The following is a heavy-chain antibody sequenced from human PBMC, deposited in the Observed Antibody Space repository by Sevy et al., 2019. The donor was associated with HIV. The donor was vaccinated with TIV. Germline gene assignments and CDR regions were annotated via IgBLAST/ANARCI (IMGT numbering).Heavy chain of an antibody. CDR3: VRDPTYYDFWAGYYTGWFDP. D-gene: IGHD3-3*01. CDR2: ISGTGNTK. Sequence: GGSLRLSCVGSGFRFSGYYMNWIRQAPGKGLEWVSYISGTGNTKYYTDSVKGRFTISRDNAKNSLEMNSLRVDDTAVYYCVRDPTYYDFWAGYYTGWFDPWGQGTLVTVSS. V-gene: IGHV3-11*01. CDR1: GFRFSGYY. J-gene: IGHJ5*02.